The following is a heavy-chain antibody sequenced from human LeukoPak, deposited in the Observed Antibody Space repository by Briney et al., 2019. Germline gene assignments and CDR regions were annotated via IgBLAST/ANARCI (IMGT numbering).Heavy chain of an antibody. CDR1: GYTFTGYY. J-gene: IGHJ6*02. Sequence: VASVKVSCKASGYTFTGYYMHWVRQAPGQGLEWMGWINPSGGSTSYAQKFQGRVTMTRDTSTSTVYMELSSLRSEDTAVYYCARDQAIFGVVNLYYYYGMDVWGQGTTVTVSS. D-gene: IGHD3-3*01. CDR2: INPSGGST. V-gene: IGHV1-46*01. CDR3: ARDQAIFGVVNLYYYYGMDV.